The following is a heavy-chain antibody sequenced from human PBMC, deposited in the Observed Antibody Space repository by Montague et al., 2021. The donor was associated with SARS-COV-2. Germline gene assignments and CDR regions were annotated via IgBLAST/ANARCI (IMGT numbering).Heavy chain of an antibody. D-gene: IGHD6-13*01. CDR1: GGSISSSSYY. Sequence: SETLSLTCTVSGGSISSSSYYWGWIRQPPEEGLEWIGSIYYSGSTYYNPSLKSRVTISVDTSKNQFSLKLSSVTAADTAVYYCARVGRQQLVRLSGMDVWGQGTTVTDSS. CDR3: ARVGRQQLVRLSGMDV. CDR2: IYYSGST. J-gene: IGHJ6*02. V-gene: IGHV4-39*07.